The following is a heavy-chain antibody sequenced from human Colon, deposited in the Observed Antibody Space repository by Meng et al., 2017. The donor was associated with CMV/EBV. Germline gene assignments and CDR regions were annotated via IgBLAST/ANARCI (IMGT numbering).Heavy chain of an antibody. J-gene: IGHJ4*02. CDR1: GFSFITSS. CDR2: ISRDGRNK. V-gene: IGHV3-64*02. CDR3: ARDPGEAREYYFDL. Sequence: GGSLRLSCAASGFSFITSSMHWVRQAPGKGLEYVSAISRDGRNKYYADSLKGRFTISRDNSKDTLYLEMGNLRPEDTAVYYCARDPGEAREYYFDLWGQGTLVTVSS. D-gene: IGHD1-1*01.